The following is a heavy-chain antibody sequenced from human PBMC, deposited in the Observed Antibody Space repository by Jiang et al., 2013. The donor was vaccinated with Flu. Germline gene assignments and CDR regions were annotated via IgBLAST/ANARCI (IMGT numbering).Heavy chain of an antibody. CDR3: ATDRGLRGSYSAEYFQH. CDR2: DPEDGET. Sequence: DPEDGETIYAQKFQGRVTMTEDTSTDTAYMELSSLRSEDTAVYYCATDRGLRGSYSAEYFQHWGQGTLVTVSS. V-gene: IGHV1-24*01. J-gene: IGHJ1*01. D-gene: IGHD1-26*01.